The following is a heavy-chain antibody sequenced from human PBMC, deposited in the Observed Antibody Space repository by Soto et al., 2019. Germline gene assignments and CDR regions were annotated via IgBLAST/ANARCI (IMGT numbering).Heavy chain of an antibody. D-gene: IGHD2-8*01. J-gene: IGHJ6*02. CDR2: ISGSGDGT. CDR1: GFTVNGHA. Sequence: VGSLRLSCAASGFTVNGHAMSWVRQAPGKGLEWVASISGSGDGTYYGDSVKGRFTISRDSSSSTLYLQMNNLRGEDTAVYFCTKSRRGILMVYGFGGMDVWGQGTTVTVSS. CDR3: TKSRRGILMVYGFGGMDV. V-gene: IGHV3-23*01.